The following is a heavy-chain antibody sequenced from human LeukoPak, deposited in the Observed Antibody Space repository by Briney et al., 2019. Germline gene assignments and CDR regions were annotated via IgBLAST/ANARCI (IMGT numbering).Heavy chain of an antibody. V-gene: IGHV1-8*01. D-gene: IGHD3-10*01. Sequence: ASVKVSCTASGYTFTSYDINWVRQATGQGLEWMGWMNPNSANTDYAQKFQGRVTMTRNTSISTAYMELSSLRSEDTAVYYCARVDYYGSGSSPADYWGQGTLVTVSS. J-gene: IGHJ4*02. CDR2: MNPNSANT. CDR1: GYTFTSYD. CDR3: ARVDYYGSGSSPADY.